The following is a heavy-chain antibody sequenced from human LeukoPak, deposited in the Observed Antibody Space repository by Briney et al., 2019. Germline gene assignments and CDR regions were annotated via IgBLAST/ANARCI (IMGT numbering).Heavy chain of an antibody. J-gene: IGHJ4*02. D-gene: IGHD3-16*01. V-gene: IGHV4-38-2*01. Sequence: ASETLSLTCAVSGYSISSGCYCGWIRQPPGKGLEWIGSIYHSGSTYYNPSLKSRVTISVDTSKNQFSLKLSSVTAADTAVYYCARRWGWYFDYWGQGTLVTVSS. CDR2: IYHSGST. CDR3: ARRWGWYFDY. CDR1: GYSISSGCY.